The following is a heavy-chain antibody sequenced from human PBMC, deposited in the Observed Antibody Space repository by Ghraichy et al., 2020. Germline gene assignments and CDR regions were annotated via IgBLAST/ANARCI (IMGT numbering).Heavy chain of an antibody. CDR1: GGSISRSSYY. CDR3: ARNVADSSWYSYYFDY. D-gene: IGHD3-22*01. Sequence: SETLSLTCTVSGGSISRSSYYWSWIRQPPGKGLEWIGSIYYSGSTFRNPSLKSRVTISVETSKNQFSLRLTSVTAADTAVYYCARNVADSSWYSYYFDYWGQGTPVTVSS. CDR2: IYYSGST. J-gene: IGHJ4*02. V-gene: IGHV4-39*01.